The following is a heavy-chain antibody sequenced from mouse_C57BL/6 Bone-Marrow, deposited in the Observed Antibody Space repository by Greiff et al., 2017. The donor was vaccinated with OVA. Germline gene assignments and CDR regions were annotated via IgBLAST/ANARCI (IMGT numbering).Heavy chain of an antibody. V-gene: IGHV1-55*01. CDR3: ARRGLRDAMDY. J-gene: IGHJ4*01. Sequence: QVQLQQPGAELVKPGASVKMSCKASGYTFTSYWITWVKQRPGQGLEWIGDISPGSGSTNYNEKFKSKATLTVDTSSSTAYMQLSSLTSEDSAVYYCARRGLRDAMDYWGQGTSVTVSS. CDR2: ISPGSGST. CDR1: GYTFTSYW. D-gene: IGHD2-4*01.